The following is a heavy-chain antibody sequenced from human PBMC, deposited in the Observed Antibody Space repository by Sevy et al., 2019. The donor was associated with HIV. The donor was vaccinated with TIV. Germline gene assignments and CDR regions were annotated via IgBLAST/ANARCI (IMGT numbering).Heavy chain of an antibody. CDR2: IYHSGST. D-gene: IGHD4-17*01. Sequence: SETLSLTCAVSDYSISSGYYWGWIRQPPGKGLEWIGSIYHSGSTYYNPSLKSRVTISVDTSKNQFSLNLSSVTAADSAVYYCARVYYGGLYYFDYWGQGTLVTVSS. J-gene: IGHJ4*02. CDR1: DYSISSGYY. V-gene: IGHV4-38-2*01. CDR3: ARVYYGGLYYFDY.